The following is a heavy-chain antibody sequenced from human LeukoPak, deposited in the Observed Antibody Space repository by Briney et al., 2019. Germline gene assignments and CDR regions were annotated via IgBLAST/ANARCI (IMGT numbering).Heavy chain of an antibody. CDR1: GFTFSSYS. CDR2: IRYDGSNK. Sequence: PGGSLRLSCAASGFTFSSYSMNWVRQAPGKGLEWVAFIRYDGSNKYYADSVKGRFTISRDNSKNTLYLQMNSLRAEDTAVYYCAKAHSSGWYYYYYMDVWGKGTTVTISS. V-gene: IGHV3-30*02. D-gene: IGHD6-25*01. J-gene: IGHJ6*03. CDR3: AKAHSSGWYYYYYMDV.